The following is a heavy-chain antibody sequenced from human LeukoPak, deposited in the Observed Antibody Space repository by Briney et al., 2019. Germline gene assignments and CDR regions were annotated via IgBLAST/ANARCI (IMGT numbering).Heavy chain of an antibody. CDR1: GGSISSGGYY. J-gene: IGHJ4*02. Sequence: SETLSLTCTVSGGSISSGGYYWSWIRQPPGKGLEWIGYIYHSGSTYYNPSLKSRVTISVDRSKNQFSLKLSSVTAADTAVYYCARRSPDYFGSGSYDYWGQGTLVTVSS. V-gene: IGHV4-30-2*01. D-gene: IGHD3-10*01. CDR3: ARRSPDYFGSGSYDY. CDR2: IYHSGST.